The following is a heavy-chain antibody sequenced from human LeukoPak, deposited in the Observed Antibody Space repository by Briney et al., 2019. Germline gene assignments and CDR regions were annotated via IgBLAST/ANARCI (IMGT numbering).Heavy chain of an antibody. Sequence: SGPTLVNPTQTLTLTCTFSGFSLSTSGMCVSWIRQPPGKALEWLARIDWDDDKYYSTSLKTRLTISKDTSKNQVVLTMTSMDPVDTATYYCARDYYDSSGQGYFQHWARAPWSPSPQ. CDR1: GFSLSTSGMC. V-gene: IGHV2-70*11. CDR3: ARDYYDSSGQGYFQH. D-gene: IGHD3-22*01. J-gene: IGHJ1*01. CDR2: IDWDDDK.